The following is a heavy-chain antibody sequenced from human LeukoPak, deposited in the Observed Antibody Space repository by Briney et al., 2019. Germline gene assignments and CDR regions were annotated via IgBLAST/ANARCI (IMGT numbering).Heavy chain of an antibody. CDR2: IYAGGST. V-gene: IGHV3-66*01. D-gene: IGHD1-26*01. CDR3: ARGSGTYSLPKYHYYGMDV. J-gene: IGHJ6*02. Sequence: GGSLRLSCAASGFTVSSNYMNWIRQASGKGLEWVSVIYAGGSTYYADSVKGRFTISRDNSKNTLYLQMNSLRAEDTAVYYCARGSGTYSLPKYHYYGMDVWGQGTTVTVS. CDR1: GFTVSSNY.